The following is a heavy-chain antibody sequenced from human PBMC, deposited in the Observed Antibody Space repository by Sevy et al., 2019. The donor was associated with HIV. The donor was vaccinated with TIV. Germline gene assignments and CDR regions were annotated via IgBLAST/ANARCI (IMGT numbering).Heavy chain of an antibody. Sequence: SETLSLTCTVSGGSISSGSYYWSWIRQPAGKGLEWIGRIYTSGSTNYNPSLKSRVTISVDTSKNQFSLKLSSVTAADTAVYYCAREGPEWELTRVDAFDIWGQGTMVTVSS. V-gene: IGHV4-61*02. D-gene: IGHD1-26*01. CDR2: IYTSGST. CDR1: GGSISSGSYY. J-gene: IGHJ3*02. CDR3: AREGPEWELTRVDAFDI.